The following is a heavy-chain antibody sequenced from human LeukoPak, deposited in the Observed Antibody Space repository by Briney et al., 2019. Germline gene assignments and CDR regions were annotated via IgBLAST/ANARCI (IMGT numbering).Heavy chain of an antibody. CDR1: GGTFSSYA. J-gene: IGHJ1*01. CDR3: ARQCGGDCYSEYFQH. V-gene: IGHV1-69*04. CDR2: IIPILGIA. D-gene: IGHD2-21*02. Sequence: SVKVSCKASGGTFSSYAISWVRQAPGQGLEWMGRIIPILGIANYAQKFQGRVTITADKSTSTAYMELSSLRSEDTAVYYCARQCGGDCYSEYFQHWGQGTLVTVSS.